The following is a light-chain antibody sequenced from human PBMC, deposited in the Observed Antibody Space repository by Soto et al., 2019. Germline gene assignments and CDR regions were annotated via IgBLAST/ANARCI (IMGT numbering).Light chain of an antibody. V-gene: IGKV1-12*01. CDR2: AAS. CDR3: QQYNSHSWT. CDR1: QGVRNW. Sequence: DLQMTQSPSSVSASVGDRVTITCRASQGVRNWLAWYQQKPGEAPKLLIYAASTLRRGVPSRFRGSGSGTDFTFTITSLQPEDFATYYCQQYNSHSWTFGQGSRVEIK. J-gene: IGKJ1*01.